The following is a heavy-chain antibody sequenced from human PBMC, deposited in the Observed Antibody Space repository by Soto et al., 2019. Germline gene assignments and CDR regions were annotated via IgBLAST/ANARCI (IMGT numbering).Heavy chain of an antibody. CDR2: IRSKANSYAT. V-gene: IGHV3-73*01. D-gene: IGHD6-19*01. J-gene: IGHJ6*02. CDR3: TRHGSSGWYLERYYYYGMDV. Sequence: GGSLRLSCAASGFTFSGSAMHWVRQASGKGLEWVGRIRSKANSYATAYAASVKGRFTISRDDSKNTAYLQMNSLKTEDTAVYYCTRHGSSGWYLERYYYYGMDVWGQGTTVTVSS. CDR1: GFTFSGSA.